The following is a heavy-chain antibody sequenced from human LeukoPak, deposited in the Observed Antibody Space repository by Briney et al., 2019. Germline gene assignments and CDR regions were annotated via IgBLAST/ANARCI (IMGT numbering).Heavy chain of an antibody. CDR1: GFTFTNYV. CDR2: FSGSGGRT. Sequence: GGSLKLSCAASGFTFTNYVMSWVRQAPGKGLEWVSSFSGSGGRTFYADSVKGRFTISRDNSKNTLYLEMNSLRAEDTALYYCTTRLRNHFDYWGQGTQVAVSS. CDR3: TTRLRNHFDY. D-gene: IGHD5-12*01. J-gene: IGHJ4*02. V-gene: IGHV3-23*01.